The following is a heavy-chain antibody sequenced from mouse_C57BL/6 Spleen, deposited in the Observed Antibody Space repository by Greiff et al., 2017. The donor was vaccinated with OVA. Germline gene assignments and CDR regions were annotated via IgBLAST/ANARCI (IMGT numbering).Heavy chain of an antibody. CDR3: ARGDDDYGSSYGAWFAY. CDR1: GYAFSSSW. J-gene: IGHJ3*01. V-gene: IGHV1-82*01. CDR2: IYPGDGDT. D-gene: IGHD1-1*01. Sequence: QVQLQQSGPELVKPGASVKISCKASGYAFSSSWMNWVKQRPGKGLEWIGRIYPGDGDTNYNGKFKGKATLTADKSSSTAYMQLSSLTSEDSAVYFCARGDDDYGSSYGAWFAYWGQGTLVTVSA.